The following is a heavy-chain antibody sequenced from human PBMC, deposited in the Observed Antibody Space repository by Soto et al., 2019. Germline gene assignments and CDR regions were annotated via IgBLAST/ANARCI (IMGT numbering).Heavy chain of an antibody. J-gene: IGHJ4*02. CDR1: GFTFTRYT. V-gene: IGHV3-21*06. Sequence: EVQLVESGGGLVKPGGSLRLSCPPSGFTFTRYTMNWVRQPPGKGLKWVSSISSTTNYIYYGDSMKGRFTISRDNAKNSLYLEMNSLRAEDTAVYYCARESEDLTSNFDYWGQGTLVTVSS. CDR3: ARESEDLTSNFDY. CDR2: ISSTTNYI.